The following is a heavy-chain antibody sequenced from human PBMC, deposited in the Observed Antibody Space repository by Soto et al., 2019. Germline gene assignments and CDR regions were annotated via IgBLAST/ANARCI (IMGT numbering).Heavy chain of an antibody. V-gene: IGHV4-39*01. CDR3: ARGHDRRKVRDN. J-gene: IGHJ4*02. D-gene: IGHD5-12*01. CDR2: IYYSGST. Sequence: SETLSLTCTVSGGSISSSSYYWGWIRQPPGKGLEWIGSIYYSGSTYYNPSLKSRVTISVDTSKNQFSLRLSFVTAADTAVYFCARGHDRRKVRDNSAQGTLVIVSS. CDR1: GGSISSSSYY.